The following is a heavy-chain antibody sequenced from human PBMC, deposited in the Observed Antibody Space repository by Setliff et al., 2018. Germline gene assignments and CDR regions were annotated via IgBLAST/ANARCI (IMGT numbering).Heavy chain of an antibody. Sequence: GGSLRLSCVVSGFSFSNYGMTWVRQAPGKGLEWISYISTSSGTRYYADSVKGRFTISRDNANQSLYLQMNNLRAEDSAVYYCARRGTTAFDFWGLGTLVTVSS. CDR2: ISTSSGTR. V-gene: IGHV3-48*01. CDR1: GFSFSNYG. CDR3: ARRGTTAFDF. J-gene: IGHJ4*02. D-gene: IGHD4-4*01.